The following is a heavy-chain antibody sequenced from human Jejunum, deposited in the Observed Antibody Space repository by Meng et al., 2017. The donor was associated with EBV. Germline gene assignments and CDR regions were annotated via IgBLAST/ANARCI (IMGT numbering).Heavy chain of an antibody. Sequence: QVHIQEWGAGLLKPSETLSLISTVYGESLSKYYWSWIRQPPGKGPQWIGEMNHDGRANYNPSLKSRVTMSVDTSKNQVSLKLSSVTAADTAIYYCARLIVDPIDNWFDPWGQGTLINVSS. D-gene: IGHD2-8*01. CDR1: GESLSKYY. CDR2: MNHDGRA. J-gene: IGHJ5*02. CDR3: ARLIVDPIDNWFDP. V-gene: IGHV4-34*01.